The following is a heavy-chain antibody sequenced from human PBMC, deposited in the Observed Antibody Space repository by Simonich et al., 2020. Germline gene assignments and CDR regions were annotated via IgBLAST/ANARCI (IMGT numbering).Heavy chain of an antibody. CDR1: GYTFTGYY. D-gene: IGHD7-27*01. J-gene: IGHJ6*03. CDR3: ARGALTGDYYYMDV. Sequence: QVQLVQSGAEVKKPGASVKVSCKASGYTFTGYYMHWVRQAPGQGLEGMGWSKTKSGGTNYAQKFQGRVTMTRDTSISTAYMELSRLRSDDTAVYYCARGALTGDYYYMDVWGKGTTVTVSS. CDR2: SKTKSGGT. V-gene: IGHV1-2*02.